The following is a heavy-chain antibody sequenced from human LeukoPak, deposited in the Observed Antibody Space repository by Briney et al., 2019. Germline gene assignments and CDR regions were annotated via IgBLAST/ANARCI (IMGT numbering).Heavy chain of an antibody. CDR3: ARVPTYYDILTGYYFLGDWFDP. CDR2: IYYSGST. J-gene: IGHJ5*02. V-gene: IGHV4-39*06. CDR1: GGSISSSSYY. Sequence: PSETLSLTCTVSGGSISSSSYYWGWIRQPPGKGLEWIGSIYYSGSTNFNPSLKSRVTISVDTSKNQFPLKLSSVTAADTAVYYCARVPTYYDILTGYYFLGDWFDPWGQGTLVTVSS. D-gene: IGHD3-9*01.